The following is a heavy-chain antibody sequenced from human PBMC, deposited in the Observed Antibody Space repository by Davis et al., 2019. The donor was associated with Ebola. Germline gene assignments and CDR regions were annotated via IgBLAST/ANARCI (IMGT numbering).Heavy chain of an antibody. CDR2: ISYDGSHN. CDR1: GFTFNNYD. Sequence: GGSLRLSCAASGFTFNNYDMHWVRQAPGKGLEWVAVISYDGSHNFYADSVKDRFTVSRDDSKNTLYLQMNSLRVADTALYYCAGNYAKSAFDMWGPGTMVTVS. J-gene: IGHJ3*02. CDR3: AGNYAKSAFDM. V-gene: IGHV3-30*03. D-gene: IGHD1-7*01.